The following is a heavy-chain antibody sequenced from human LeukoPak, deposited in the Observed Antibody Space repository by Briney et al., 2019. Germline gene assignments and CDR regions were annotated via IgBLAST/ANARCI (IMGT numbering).Heavy chain of an antibody. CDR3: ARDRVVGATKSSYYYGMDV. Sequence: GGSLRLSCAASGFTFSNYAMSWVRQAPGKGLEWVANIKQDGSEKYYVDSVKGRFTISRDNAKNSLYLQMNSLRAEDTAVYYCARDRVVGATKSSYYYGMDVWGQGTTITVSS. D-gene: IGHD1-26*01. V-gene: IGHV3-7*01. J-gene: IGHJ6*02. CDR2: IKQDGSEK. CDR1: GFTFSNYA.